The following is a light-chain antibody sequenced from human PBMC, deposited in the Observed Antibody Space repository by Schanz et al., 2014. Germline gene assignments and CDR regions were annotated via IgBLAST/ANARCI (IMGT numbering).Light chain of an antibody. CDR2: EVS. J-gene: IGLJ2*01. Sequence: QSALTQPPSASGSPGQSVTISCTGTSSDVGGYNYVSWYQQHTGKAPKLMIYEVSERPSGVPDRFSGSKSGNTASLTISGLQTEDEADYYCCSYAGSYTVVAFGGGTKLTVL. V-gene: IGLV2-8*01. CDR3: CSYAGSYTVVA. CDR1: SSDVGGYNY.